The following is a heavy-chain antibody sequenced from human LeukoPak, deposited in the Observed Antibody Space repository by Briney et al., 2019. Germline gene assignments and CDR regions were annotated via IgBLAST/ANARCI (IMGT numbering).Heavy chain of an antibody. D-gene: IGHD2/OR15-2a*01. Sequence: GSSVEVSCKASGGTFNRHTFSWVRQAPGQGLEWMGGIFPIYRTSNYAQNFQGRLTITTDESTSTAYMELTSLRSEDTAVYFCAAGIGLLEYLMGYWGQGTLVTVSS. CDR1: GGTFNRHT. CDR2: IFPIYRTS. CDR3: AAGIGLLEYLMGY. V-gene: IGHV1-69*05. J-gene: IGHJ4*02.